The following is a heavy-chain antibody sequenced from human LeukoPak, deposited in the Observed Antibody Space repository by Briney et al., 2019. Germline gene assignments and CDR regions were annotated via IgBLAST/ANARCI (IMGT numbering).Heavy chain of an antibody. Sequence: GASVKVSCKASGYTFTSYGISWVRQAPGQGLEWMGWISAYNGNTNYAQKLQGRVTMTTDTSTSTAYMELRSLRSDDTAVYYGAALSDAARPRRYYYYYMDVWGKGTTVTVSS. D-gene: IGHD6-6*01. CDR2: ISAYNGNT. CDR1: GYTFTSYG. J-gene: IGHJ6*03. V-gene: IGHV1-18*01. CDR3: AALSDAARPRRYYYYYMDV.